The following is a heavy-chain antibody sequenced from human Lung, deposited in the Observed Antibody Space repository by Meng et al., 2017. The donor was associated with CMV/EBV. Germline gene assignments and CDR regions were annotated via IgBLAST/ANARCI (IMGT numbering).Heavy chain of an antibody. D-gene: IGHD2-21*01. CDR2: IYPGDSDT. J-gene: IGHJ6*02. Sequence: GESLKISCQGSGYSFASYWIGWVRQMPGKGLEWMGIIYPGDSDTRYSPSFEGQVTISADKSISTAYLQWSSLKASDTAMYYCTKSCGGDCYAQYYYYGMDVWGQGXTVTFSS. CDR3: TKSCGGDCYAQYYYYGMDV. V-gene: IGHV5-51*01. CDR1: GYSFASYW.